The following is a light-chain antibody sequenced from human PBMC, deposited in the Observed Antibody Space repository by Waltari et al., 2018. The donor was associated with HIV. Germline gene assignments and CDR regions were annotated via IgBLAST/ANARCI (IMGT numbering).Light chain of an antibody. J-gene: IGKJ3*01. CDR1: ENMNTF. CDR2: GAS. Sequence: DIQVTQSPSSMSASVGDRVTIICRTSENMNTFLNWFQQKPGKIPRLLIYGASTLESGVPSRFSGTGSGTDFSLTISALQPEDFATYYCLQGYSSILTFGPGTKVEVK. CDR3: LQGYSSILT. V-gene: IGKV1-39*01.